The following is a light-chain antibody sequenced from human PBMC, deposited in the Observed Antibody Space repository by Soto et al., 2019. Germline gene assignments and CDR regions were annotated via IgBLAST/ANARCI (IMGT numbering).Light chain of an antibody. Sequence: EIVLTQSPGTLSLSPGERATLSCRASQSVSSSYLAWYQQKPGQAPRLLIYGASSRATGIPDRFSGSGSGTDFTLTISRLEPEDFAVYHCQQYGSSLSIIFGQGTRLEIK. CDR2: GAS. J-gene: IGKJ5*01. V-gene: IGKV3-20*01. CDR1: QSVSSSY. CDR3: QQYGSSLSII.